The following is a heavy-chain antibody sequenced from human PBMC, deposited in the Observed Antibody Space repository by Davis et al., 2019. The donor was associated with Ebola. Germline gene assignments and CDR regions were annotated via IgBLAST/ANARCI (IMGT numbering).Heavy chain of an antibody. J-gene: IGHJ4*02. CDR2: VYDGGRT. CDR1: DASVSSHY. CDR3: ARSGGAVTTIDFDY. V-gene: IGHV4-59*02. Sequence: PGGSLRLSCTVSDASVSSHYWNWIRQPPGKGLEWIGIVYDGGRTNYRPSLKSRATISADTSKNQFSLMLRSVTAADTAVYYCARSGGAVTTIDFDYWGQGTLVTVSS. D-gene: IGHD5-12*01.